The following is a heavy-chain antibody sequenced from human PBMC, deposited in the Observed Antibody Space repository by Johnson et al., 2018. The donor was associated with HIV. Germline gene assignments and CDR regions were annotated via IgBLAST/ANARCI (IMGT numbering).Heavy chain of an antibody. J-gene: IGHJ3*02. CDR2: ISYDGSNK. V-gene: IGHV3-30*04. CDR1: GFTFSSYA. CDR3: ARGPVFDI. Sequence: QVQLVESGGGVVQPGRSLRLSCAASGFTFSSYAMHWVRQAPGMGLGWVALISYDGSNKYYAASVKGRFTISRDNAKNSLYLQMNSLRAEDTAVYYCARGPVFDIWGQGTMVTVSS.